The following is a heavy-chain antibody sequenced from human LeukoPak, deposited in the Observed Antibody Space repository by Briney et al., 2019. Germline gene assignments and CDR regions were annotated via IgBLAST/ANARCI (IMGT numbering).Heavy chain of an antibody. J-gene: IGHJ4*02. D-gene: IGHD3-16*02. V-gene: IGHV1-69*04. CDR1: GGTFSSYA. CDR2: IIPILGIA. Sequence: SVKVSCKASGGTFSSYAISWVRQAPGQGLEWMGRIIPILGIANYAQKFQGRVTITADKSTSTAYMELSSLRSEDTAVYYCARGRRLGELSFGYWGQGTLVTVSS. CDR3: ARGRRLGELSFGY.